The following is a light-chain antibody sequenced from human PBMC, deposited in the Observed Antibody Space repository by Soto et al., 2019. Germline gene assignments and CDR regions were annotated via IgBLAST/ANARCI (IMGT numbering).Light chain of an antibody. CDR1: QGISSY. J-gene: IGKJ1*01. Sequence: AIRMTQSPSSFSASTGDRVTITCRASQGISSYLAWYQQKPGKAHKLLIYAASTLQSGVPSRFSGSGSGTDVTLTLSCLQSEDFATYYCQQYYSYPWTFGQGTKVEIK. CDR3: QQYYSYPWT. CDR2: AAS. V-gene: IGKV1-8*01.